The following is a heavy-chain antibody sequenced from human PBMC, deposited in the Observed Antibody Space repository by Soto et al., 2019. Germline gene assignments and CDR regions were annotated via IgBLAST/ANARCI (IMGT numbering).Heavy chain of an antibody. V-gene: IGHV4-38-2*02. CDR2: IYHSGST. Sequence: SETLSLTCAVSGYSISSGYYWGWIRQPPGKGLEWIGSIYHSGSTYYNPSLKSRVTISVDTSKNQFSLKLSSVTAADTAVYYCARDAGDSSGWHYYYYGMDVWGQGXTVTVSS. CDR1: GYSISSGYY. D-gene: IGHD6-19*01. CDR3: ARDAGDSSGWHYYYYGMDV. J-gene: IGHJ6*02.